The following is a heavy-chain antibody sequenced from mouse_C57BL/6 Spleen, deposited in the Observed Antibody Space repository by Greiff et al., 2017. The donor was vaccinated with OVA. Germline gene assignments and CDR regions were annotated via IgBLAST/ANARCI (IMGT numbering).Heavy chain of an antibody. D-gene: IGHD1-1*02. V-gene: IGHV10-1*01. CDR3: VRLSGDGWVDY. Sequence: EAGGGLVQPKGSLKLSCAASGFSFNTYAMNWVRQAPGKGLEWVARIRSKSNNYATYYADSVKDRFTISRDDSESMLYLQMNNLKTEDTAMYYCVRLSGDGWVDYWGQGTTLTVSS. J-gene: IGHJ2*01. CDR1: GFSFNTYA. CDR2: IRSKSNNYAT.